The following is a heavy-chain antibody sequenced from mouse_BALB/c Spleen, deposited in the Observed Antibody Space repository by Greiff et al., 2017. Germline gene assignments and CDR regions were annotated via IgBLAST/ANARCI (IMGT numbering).Heavy chain of an antibody. D-gene: IGHD1-1*01. CDR3: ARPITTVVAHDY. V-gene: IGHV1-9*01. J-gene: IGHJ2*01. CDR2: ILPGSGST. CDR1: GYTFSSYW. Sequence: QVQLQQSGAELMKPGASVKISCKATGYTFSSYWIEWVKQRPGHGLEWIGEILPGSGSTNYNEKFKGKATFTADTSSNTAYMQLSSLTSEDSAVYYCARPITTVVAHDYWGQGTTLTVSS.